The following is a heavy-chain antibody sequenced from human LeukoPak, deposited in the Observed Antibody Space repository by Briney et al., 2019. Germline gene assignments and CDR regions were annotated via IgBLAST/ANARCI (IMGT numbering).Heavy chain of an antibody. Sequence: PGGSLRLSCAASGFTFSSYGMHWVRQAPGKGLEWVAVIWYDGSNKYYADSVKGRFTISRDNSKNTLYLQMNSLRAEDTAVYYCAREEVGDDYGDYTPGGYYYGMDVWGQGTTVTVSS. D-gene: IGHD4-17*01. CDR3: AREEVGDDYGDYTPGGYYYGMDV. J-gene: IGHJ6*02. CDR2: IWYDGSNK. CDR1: GFTFSSYG. V-gene: IGHV3-33*08.